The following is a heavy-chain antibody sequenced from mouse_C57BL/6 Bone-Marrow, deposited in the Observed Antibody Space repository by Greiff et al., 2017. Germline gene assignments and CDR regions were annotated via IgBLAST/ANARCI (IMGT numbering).Heavy chain of an antibody. J-gene: IGHJ2*01. V-gene: IGHV5-4*03. CDR3: ADYDYEDY. D-gene: IGHD2-4*01. CDR2: ISDGGSYT. Sequence: DVMLVESGGGLVKPGGSLKLSCAASGFTFSSYAMSWVRQTPEKRLEWVATISDGGSYTYYPDNVKGRFTISRDNAKNNLYLQMSHLKSEDTAMYYCADYDYEDYWGQGTTLTVSS. CDR1: GFTFSSYA.